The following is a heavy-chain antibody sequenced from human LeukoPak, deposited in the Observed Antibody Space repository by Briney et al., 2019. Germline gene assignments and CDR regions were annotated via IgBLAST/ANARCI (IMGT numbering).Heavy chain of an antibody. D-gene: IGHD3-10*01. J-gene: IGHJ6*04. V-gene: IGHV3-7*01. CDR2: INQDGTEN. CDR1: GFTLSSHW. CDR3: ARVAFGELWGMDV. Sequence: LSGGSLRLSCEASGFTLSSHWMSWVRQAPGKGLEWLGNINQDGTENNSVGSVKGRFTLSRDNGKNSLYLQMNSLRAEDTAVYHCARVAFGELWGMDVWGEGTTVTISS.